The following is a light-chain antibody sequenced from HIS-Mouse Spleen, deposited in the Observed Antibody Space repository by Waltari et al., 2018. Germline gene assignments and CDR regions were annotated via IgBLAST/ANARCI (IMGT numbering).Light chain of an antibody. CDR2: QDS. V-gene: IGLV3-1*01. CDR1: KLGDKY. CDR3: QAWDSSTYV. Sequence: SYELTQPPSVSVSPGQTASITCSGDKLGDKYACWYQQKPGKSPVLVIYQDSKRPSGIPERVSGSNPGNTATLTISGTQAMDEADYYCQAWDSSTYVFGTGTKVTVL. J-gene: IGLJ1*01.